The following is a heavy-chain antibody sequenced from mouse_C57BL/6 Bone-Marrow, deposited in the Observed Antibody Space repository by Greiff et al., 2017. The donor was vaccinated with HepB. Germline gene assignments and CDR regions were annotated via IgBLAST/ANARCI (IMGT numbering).Heavy chain of an antibody. J-gene: IGHJ3*01. CDR2: INPNYGTT. V-gene: IGHV1-39*01. D-gene: IGHD1-1*01. CDR1: GYSFTDYN. Sequence: EVQLQESGPELVKPGASVKISCKASGYSFTDYNMNWVKQSNGKSLEWIGVINPNYGTTSYNQKFKGKATLTVDQSSSTAYMQLNSLTSEESAVYYCGGGHYYGSGAWFAYWGQGTLVTVSA. CDR3: GGGHYYGSGAWFAY.